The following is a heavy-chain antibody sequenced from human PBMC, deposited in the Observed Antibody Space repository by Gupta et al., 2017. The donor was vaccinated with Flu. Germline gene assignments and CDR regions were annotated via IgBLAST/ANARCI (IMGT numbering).Heavy chain of an antibody. Sequence: WIRQPPGKGLEWIGEINHSGSTNHNPSLKSRVTLSVDTSKNQFSLKLNSVTAADTAVYYCARVYSYGYGGGRWGQGTLVTVSS. V-gene: IGHV4-34*01. D-gene: IGHD5-18*01. J-gene: IGHJ4*02. CDR3: ARVYSYGYGGGR. CDR2: INHSGST.